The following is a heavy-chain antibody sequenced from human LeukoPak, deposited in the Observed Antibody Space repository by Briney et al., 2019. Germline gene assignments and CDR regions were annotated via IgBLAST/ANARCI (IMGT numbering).Heavy chain of an antibody. Sequence: SVKVSCKASGFTFTSSAMQWVRQARGQRLEWIGWIVVGSGNTNYAQKFQERVTITRDMSTSTAYMELSSLRSEDTAVYYCAGTVAGTVHYYYGMDAWGQGTTVTVSS. CDR2: IVVGSGNT. CDR1: GFTFTSSA. V-gene: IGHV1-58*02. D-gene: IGHD6-19*01. CDR3: AGTVAGTVHYYYGMDA. J-gene: IGHJ6*02.